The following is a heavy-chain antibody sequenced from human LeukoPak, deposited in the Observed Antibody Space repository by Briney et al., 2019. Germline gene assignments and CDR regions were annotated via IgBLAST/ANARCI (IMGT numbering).Heavy chain of an antibody. J-gene: IGHJ4*02. CDR3: ARLRRNSDRSDFFYYYDH. CDR1: RYTFSDYS. Sequence: GSLRLSCAASRYTFSDYSMNWDRRAARKGLRGAAGPNTVSGYIYYADSMRGRFTISRDNAKNSLFLQMNSLRAEDTAVYYCARLRRNSDRSDFFYYYDHWGQGTLVTVSS. D-gene: IGHD3-22*01. V-gene: IGHV3-21*01. CDR2: PNTVSGYI.